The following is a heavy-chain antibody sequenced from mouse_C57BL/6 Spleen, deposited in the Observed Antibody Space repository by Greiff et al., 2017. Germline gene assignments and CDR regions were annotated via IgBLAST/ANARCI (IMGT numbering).Heavy chain of an antibody. D-gene: IGHD2-2*01. CDR1: GYTFTDYY. Sequence: VQLQQSGPELVKPGASVKISCKASGYTFTDYYMNWVKQSHGKSLEWIGDINPNNGGTSYNQKFKGKATLTVDKSSSTAYMELRSLTSEDSAVYYCARGTTMVTTEFAYWGQGTLVTVSA. CDR3: ARGTTMVTTEFAY. CDR2: INPNNGGT. V-gene: IGHV1-26*01. J-gene: IGHJ3*01.